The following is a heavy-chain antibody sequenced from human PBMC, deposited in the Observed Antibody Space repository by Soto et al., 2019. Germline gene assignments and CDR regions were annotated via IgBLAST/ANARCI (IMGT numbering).Heavy chain of an antibody. D-gene: IGHD3-3*01. CDR3: ARKHYDFWSGSAHFDL. V-gene: IGHV4-61*01. J-gene: IGHJ2*01. CDR2: IYYSGST. Sequence: QVQLQESGPGLVKHSETLSLTCTVSGGSVSSGSYYWSWIRQPPGKGLEWIGYIYYSGSTNYNPSLKSRVTISVDTSKNQFSLKLSSVTAADTAVYYCARKHYDFWSGSAHFDLWGRGTLVTVSS. CDR1: GGSVSSGSYY.